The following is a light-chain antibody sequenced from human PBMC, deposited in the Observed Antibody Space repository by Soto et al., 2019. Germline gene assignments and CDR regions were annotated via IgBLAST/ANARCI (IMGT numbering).Light chain of an antibody. CDR3: QSYDSSLSGSNV. Sequence: QSVLTQPPSVSGAPGQRVTISCTGSSSNIGAGYDVHWYQQLPGTAPKLLIYGNSNRPSGVPDRFSGSKSGTSASLAITGLQAEDEADYYCQSYDSSLSGSNVFVTGTKVTV. J-gene: IGLJ1*01. V-gene: IGLV1-40*01. CDR2: GNS. CDR1: SSNIGAGYD.